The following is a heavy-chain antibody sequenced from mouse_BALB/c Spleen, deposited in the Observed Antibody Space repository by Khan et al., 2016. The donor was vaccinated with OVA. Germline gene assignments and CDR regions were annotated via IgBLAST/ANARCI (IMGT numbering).Heavy chain of an antibody. V-gene: IGHV5-17*02. J-gene: IGHJ3*01. D-gene: IGHD4-1*01. CDR3: ARGIWAWFAY. Sequence: EVELVESGGGLVQPGGSRKLSCAASGFTFSSFGMHWVRQAPEKGLEWVAYISSDSYTIYYADTVKGRFTISRDNPRKTLFLQMTILGSEDTAMYYCARGIWAWFAYWGQGTLVTVSA. CDR2: ISSDSYTI. CDR1: GFTFSSFG.